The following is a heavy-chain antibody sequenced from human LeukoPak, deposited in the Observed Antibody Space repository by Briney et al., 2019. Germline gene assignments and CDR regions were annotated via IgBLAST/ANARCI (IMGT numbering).Heavy chain of an antibody. CDR3: AKGISAMVPSQFDY. J-gene: IGHJ4*02. Sequence: GRSLGLSCAASGFTFDDYAMHWVRQAPGKGLEWVSGISWNSGSIGYADSVKGRFTISRDNAKNSLYLQMNSLRAEDTALYYCAKGISAMVPSQFDYWGQGTLVTVSS. V-gene: IGHV3-9*01. CDR1: GFTFDDYA. CDR2: ISWNSGSI. D-gene: IGHD5-18*01.